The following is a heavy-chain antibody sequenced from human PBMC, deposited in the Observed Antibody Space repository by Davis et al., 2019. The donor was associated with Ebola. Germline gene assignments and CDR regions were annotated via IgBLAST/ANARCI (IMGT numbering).Heavy chain of an antibody. CDR3: ARGSYASGSYTFDP. CDR1: GGSISSSSYY. Sequence: SETLSLSCTVSGGSISSSSYYWGWIRQPPGKGLEWIGSIYYSGSTNYNPSLKSRVTISVDKSKNQFSLKLSSVTAADTAVYYCARGSYASGSYTFDPWGQGTLVTVSS. J-gene: IGHJ5*02. V-gene: IGHV4-39*07. D-gene: IGHD3-10*01. CDR2: IYYSGST.